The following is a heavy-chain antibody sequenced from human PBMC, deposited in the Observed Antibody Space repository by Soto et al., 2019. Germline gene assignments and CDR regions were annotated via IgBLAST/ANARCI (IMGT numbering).Heavy chain of an antibody. D-gene: IGHD3-10*01. J-gene: IGHJ4*02. Sequence: QVRLVQSGAEVKKPGSSLKISCQTSGGTFSSYTINWVRQAPGQGLEWMGGIMPIFAKANYAQKFQGRVTITADESTNTAYMELNSLTFEDTAVYYCARERAAGNHDCWGQGTLVTVSS. CDR1: GGTFSSYT. CDR2: IMPIFAKA. CDR3: ARERAAGNHDC. V-gene: IGHV1-69*01.